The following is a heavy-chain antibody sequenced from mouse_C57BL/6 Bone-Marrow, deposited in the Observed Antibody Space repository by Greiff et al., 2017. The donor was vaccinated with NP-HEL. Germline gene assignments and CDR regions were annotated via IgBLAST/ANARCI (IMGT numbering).Heavy chain of an antibody. CDR2: IHPNSGST. CDR1: GYTFTSYW. J-gene: IGHJ1*03. V-gene: IGHV1-64*01. Sequence: QVQLQQPGAELVKPGASVKLSCKASGYTFTSYWMHWVKQRPGQGLEWIGMIHPNSGSTNYNEKFKSKATLTVDKSSSTAYMQLSSLTSEASAVYYCARNFYWYFDVWGTGTTVTVSS. CDR3: ARNFYWYFDV.